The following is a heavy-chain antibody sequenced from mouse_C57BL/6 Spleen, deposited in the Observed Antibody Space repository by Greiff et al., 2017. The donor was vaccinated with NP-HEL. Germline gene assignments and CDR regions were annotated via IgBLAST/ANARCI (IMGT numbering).Heavy chain of an antibody. Sequence: QVQLQQPGAELVKPGASVKLSCKASGYTFTSYWMQWVKQRPGQGLEWIGEIDPSDSYTNYNQKFKGKATLTVDTSSSTAYMQLSSLTSEDAAVYYCARGTVVAGDARDYWGQGTSVTVAS. CDR1: GYTFTSYW. D-gene: IGHD1-1*01. CDR2: IDPSDSYT. CDR3: ARGTVVAGDARDY. V-gene: IGHV1-50*01. J-gene: IGHJ4*01.